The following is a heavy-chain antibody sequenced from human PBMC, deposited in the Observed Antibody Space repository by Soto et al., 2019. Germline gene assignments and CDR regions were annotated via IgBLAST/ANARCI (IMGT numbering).Heavy chain of an antibody. V-gene: IGHV4-59*01. Sequence: SETLSLTCTVSGGSISSYYWSWIRQPPGKGLEWIGYIYYSGSTNYNPSLKSRVTISVDTSKNQFSLKLSSVTAADTAVYYCASNVDTAMGKRYYYYMDVWGKGTTVT. D-gene: IGHD5-18*01. CDR3: ASNVDTAMGKRYYYYMDV. CDR1: GGSISSYY. J-gene: IGHJ6*03. CDR2: IYYSGST.